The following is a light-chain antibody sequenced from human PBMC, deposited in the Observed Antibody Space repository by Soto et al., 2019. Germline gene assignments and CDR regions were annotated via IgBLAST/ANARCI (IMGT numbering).Light chain of an antibody. Sequence: QSVLTQPASVSGSPGQSINISCTGTSIDVGGYNYVSWYQHHPGKAPKLIIYDVSNRPSGVSNPFSGSKSGNTASLTISGLQPEDEADYYCSSYTTSNTRQIVFGTGTKLTVL. V-gene: IGLV2-14*03. CDR1: SIDVGGYNY. J-gene: IGLJ1*01. CDR3: SSYTTSNTRQIV. CDR2: DVS.